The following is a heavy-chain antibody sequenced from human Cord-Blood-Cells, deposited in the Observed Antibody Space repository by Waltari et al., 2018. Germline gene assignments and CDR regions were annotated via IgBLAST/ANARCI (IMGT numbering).Heavy chain of an antibody. CDR1: GYTFTGYY. CDR2: INPNNGGT. V-gene: IGHV1-2*02. Sequence: QVQLVQSGAEVKKPGASVKVSCKAAGYTFTGYYMHWVRQAPGQGLEWMGWINPNNGGTNYAQKFKGSVTMTRYTSISTAYMELSRLRSGDTAVYYCARAHDLVVVPAATRFDYWGQGTLVTVSS. D-gene: IGHD2-2*01. J-gene: IGHJ4*02. CDR3: ARAHDLVVVPAATRFDY.